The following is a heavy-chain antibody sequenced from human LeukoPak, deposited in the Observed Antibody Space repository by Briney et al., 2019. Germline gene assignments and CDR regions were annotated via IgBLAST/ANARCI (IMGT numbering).Heavy chain of an antibody. CDR3: ARRDFNGWFDP. J-gene: IGHJ5*02. Sequence: QPSETLSLTCTASGGSINSYYWHWIRQSPGKGLEWIGHIYYSGSTNYNPSLKSRVTISVDTSKNQFSLKLSSVTAADTAVYYCARRDFNGWFDPWGQGSLVTVSS. V-gene: IGHV4-59*08. D-gene: IGHD3-3*01. CDR1: GGSINSYY. CDR2: IYYSGST.